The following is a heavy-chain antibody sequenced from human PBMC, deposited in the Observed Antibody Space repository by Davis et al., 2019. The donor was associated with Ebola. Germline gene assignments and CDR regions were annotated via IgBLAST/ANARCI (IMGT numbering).Heavy chain of an antibody. J-gene: IGHJ4*02. Sequence: GESLKISCAASGFTFSSYWMHWVRQAPGKGLVWVSRINSDGSSTSYADSVKGRFTISRDNSKNMLYLQMNSLRAEDTAVYYCAKDRHGGNLEAIFDYWGQGTLVTVSS. D-gene: IGHD4-23*01. CDR2: INSDGSST. CDR3: AKDRHGGNLEAIFDY. CDR1: GFTFSSYW. V-gene: IGHV3-74*01.